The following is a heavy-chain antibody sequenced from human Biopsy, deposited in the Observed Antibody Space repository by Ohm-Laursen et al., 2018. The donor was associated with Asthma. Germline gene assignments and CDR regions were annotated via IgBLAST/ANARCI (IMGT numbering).Heavy chain of an antibody. CDR2: LIPVLGTP. J-gene: IGHJ6*02. D-gene: IGHD5-12*01. V-gene: IGHV1-69*01. CDR1: GDSFSNYG. CDR3: ARGYSGSDRIVYYYSGLEV. Sequence: SSVKVSCKASGDSFSNYGISWVRQAPGQGLEWMGGLIPVLGTPDHAQMFEGRVTITADESTSTAYMELSSLSSEDTAVYYCARGYSGSDRIVYYYSGLEVWGQGNTVTVSS.